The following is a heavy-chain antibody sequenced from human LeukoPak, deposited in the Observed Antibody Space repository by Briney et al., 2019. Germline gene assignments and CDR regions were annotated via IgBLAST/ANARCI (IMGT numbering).Heavy chain of an antibody. J-gene: IGHJ4*02. CDR3: AREGGPGGDYGSIDS. Sequence: TSETLSLTCSVSGGSISSYYWSRIREPAGKQPEWIGRMYTSGSTYYNPSLKSRVTMSADTSKNQFSLKLTSVTAADTSVYYCAREGGPGGDYGSIDSWRQGTLVTVSS. CDR2: MYTSGST. V-gene: IGHV4-4*07. CDR1: GGSISSYY. D-gene: IGHD4-17*01.